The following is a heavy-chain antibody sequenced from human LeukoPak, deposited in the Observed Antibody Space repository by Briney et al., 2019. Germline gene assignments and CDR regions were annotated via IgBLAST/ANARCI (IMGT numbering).Heavy chain of an antibody. CDR1: GYTFTGYY. CDR3: ARSDSPRYYYYYYMDV. J-gene: IGHJ6*03. V-gene: IGHV1-2*02. CDR2: INPNSGGT. Sequence: GASVKVSCKASGYTFTGYYMHWVRQAPGQGLEWMGWINPNSGGTNYAQKFQGRVTMTRDTSISTAYMELSRLRSDDTAVYYCARSDSPRYYYYYYMDVWGKGTTVTVSS.